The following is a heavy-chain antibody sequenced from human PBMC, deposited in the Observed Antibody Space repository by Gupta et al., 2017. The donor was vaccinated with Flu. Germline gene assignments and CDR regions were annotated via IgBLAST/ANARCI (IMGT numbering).Heavy chain of an antibody. CDR1: GVSLSNARMG. Sequence: VTLKESGPVLVKPTETLTLTCTVSGVSLSNARMGVSWIRQPPGNALEWRAHIFSNEDQSYSTSQKSRLTISKDTSKSQRGLTKTNLDTLRTETNYCARGYGSRGDYGGGIDDWGQGTLVTVSS. D-gene: IGHD3-22*01. CDR3: ARGYGSRGDYGGGIDD. CDR2: IFSNEDQ. J-gene: IGHJ4*02. V-gene: IGHV2-26*01.